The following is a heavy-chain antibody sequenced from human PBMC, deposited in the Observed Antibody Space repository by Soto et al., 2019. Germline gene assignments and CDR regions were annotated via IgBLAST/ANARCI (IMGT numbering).Heavy chain of an antibody. V-gene: IGHV1-8*01. Sequence: ASVKVSCKASGYTFTSYDSNWVRQATGQGREGMGWMNPNSGNTGYAQKFQGRVTMTRNTSISTAYMELSSLRSEDTAVYYCARSPSYDFWSGYYVTDYYYYMAVWGKGTTVTVS. D-gene: IGHD3-3*01. CDR2: MNPNSGNT. J-gene: IGHJ6*03. CDR1: GYTFTSYD. CDR3: ARSPSYDFWSGYYVTDYYYYMAV.